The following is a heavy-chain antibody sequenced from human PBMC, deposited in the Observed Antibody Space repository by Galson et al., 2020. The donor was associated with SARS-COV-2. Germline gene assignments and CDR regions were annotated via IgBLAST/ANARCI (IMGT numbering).Heavy chain of an antibody. Sequence: SVKVSCKASGGTFSSYAISWVRQAPGQGLEWMGGIIPIFGTANYAQKFQGRVTITADKSTSTAYMELSSLRSEDTAVYYCARGGLPPHPPSTRDNYYYMDVWGKGTTVTVSS. CDR2: IIPIFGTA. CDR3: ARGGLPPHPPSTRDNYYYMDV. D-gene: IGHD2-2*01. CDR1: GGTFSSYA. J-gene: IGHJ6*03. V-gene: IGHV1-69*06.